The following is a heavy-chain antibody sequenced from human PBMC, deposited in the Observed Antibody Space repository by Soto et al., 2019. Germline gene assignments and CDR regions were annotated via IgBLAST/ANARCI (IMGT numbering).Heavy chain of an antibody. J-gene: IGHJ4*02. CDR2: ISAYNGNT. CDR1: GYTFTSYG. V-gene: IGHV1-18*01. D-gene: IGHD4-17*01. CDR3: ARVAHDYGDYASDY. Sequence: GASVKVSCKASGYTFTSYGISWVRQAPGQGLEWMGWISAYNGNTNYAQKLQGRVTMTTDTSTSTAYMELRSLRSDDTAVYYCARVAHDYGDYASDYWGQGTLVTVSS.